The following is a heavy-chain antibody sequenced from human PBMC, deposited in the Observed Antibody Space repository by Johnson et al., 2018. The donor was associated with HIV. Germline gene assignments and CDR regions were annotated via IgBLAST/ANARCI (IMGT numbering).Heavy chain of an antibody. CDR2: LYSGGST. Sequence: VQLVESGGGLVQPGGSLRLSCEASGFTVSSNYMTWVRQAPGKGLEWVSILYSGGSTYYAYSVKGRFTISRDNSKNTLYLQMNGLRIESTAIYYCARRMKAVAYHDAFDIWGQGTMVTVSS. V-gene: IGHV3-66*02. J-gene: IGHJ3*02. CDR1: GFTVSSNY. D-gene: IGHD6-19*01. CDR3: ARRMKAVAYHDAFDI.